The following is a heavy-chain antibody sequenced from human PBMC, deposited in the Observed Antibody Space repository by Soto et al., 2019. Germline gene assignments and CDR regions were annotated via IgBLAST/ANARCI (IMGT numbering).Heavy chain of an antibody. J-gene: IGHJ6*02. CDR3: ARITSTGYGMDV. CDR2: SSSSGNTI. Sequence: QVQLVESGGGLVKPGGSLRLSCAASGFTFTFRDYYMSWIRQAPGKGLEWVSYSSSSGNTIYYADSVKGRFTISTDNAKNSLYLQMNSLRAEDTAVYYCARITSTGYGMDVWGQGTTFTVSS. CDR1: GFTFTFRDYY. D-gene: IGHD3-16*01. V-gene: IGHV3-11*01.